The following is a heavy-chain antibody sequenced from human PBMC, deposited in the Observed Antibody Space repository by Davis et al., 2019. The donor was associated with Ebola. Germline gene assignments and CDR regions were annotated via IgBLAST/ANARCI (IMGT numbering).Heavy chain of an antibody. J-gene: IGHJ4*02. D-gene: IGHD1-26*01. CDR1: GGTFSTYA. CDR3: ARDIGRVAPGSDY. Sequence: AASVKVSCKASGGTFSTYAISWVRQAPGQGLEWLGGIIPIFGTANYAQKFQGRVTITADKSTSTAYMELSSLRSEDTAVYYCARDIGRVAPGSDYWGQGTLVTVSS. CDR2: IIPIFGTA. V-gene: IGHV1-69*06.